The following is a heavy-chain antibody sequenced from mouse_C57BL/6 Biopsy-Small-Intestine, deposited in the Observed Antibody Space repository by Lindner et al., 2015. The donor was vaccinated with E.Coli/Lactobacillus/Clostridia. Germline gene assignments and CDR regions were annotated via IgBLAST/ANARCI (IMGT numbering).Heavy chain of an antibody. Sequence: VQLQESGPELVKPGASVKMSCKASGYSFTNYWITWVKQRPGQGLEWIGDVYPGHGSTNYNEKFRSKATLTVDTSSSTVYMQLRGLTSEDSAVYYCAIYDRDNAMDYWGQGTSVIAST. CDR3: AIYDRDNAMDY. J-gene: IGHJ4*01. CDR1: GYSFTNYW. D-gene: IGHD2-12*01. V-gene: IGHV1-55*01. CDR2: VYPGHGST.